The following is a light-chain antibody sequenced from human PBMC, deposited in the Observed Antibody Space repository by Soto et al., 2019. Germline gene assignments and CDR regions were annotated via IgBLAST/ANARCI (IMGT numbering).Light chain of an antibody. V-gene: IGLV1-47*01. Sequence: QSVLTQSPSASGTPGQRVTISCSGSAPTIGRNYVYWYQQLPGTAPELLIYRNSQRPSGVPDRFSGSKSGTSASLAISGLRSEDEADYYCAAWDDNLSGFYVFGDGTKVTVL. CDR3: AAWDDNLSGFYV. J-gene: IGLJ1*01. CDR1: APTIGRNY. CDR2: RNS.